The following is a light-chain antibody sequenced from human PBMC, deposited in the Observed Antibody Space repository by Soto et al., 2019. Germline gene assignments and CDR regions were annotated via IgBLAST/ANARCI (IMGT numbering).Light chain of an antibody. CDR2: KAS. CDR3: QQYNSYSKT. Sequence: IQMTQSPSSLSASVGDRVTITCRASQSISNWLAWYQQKPGKAPNLLIYKASSLQRGVPSRFSGTGSGTEFTLTISSLQPEDFATYYCQQYNSYSKTFGQGTKVDIK. J-gene: IGKJ1*01. CDR1: QSISNW. V-gene: IGKV1-5*03.